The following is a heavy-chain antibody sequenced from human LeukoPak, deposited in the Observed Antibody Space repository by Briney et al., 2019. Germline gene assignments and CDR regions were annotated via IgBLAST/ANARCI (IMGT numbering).Heavy chain of an antibody. J-gene: IGHJ4*02. CDR1: GGSFRSYY. D-gene: IGHD3-10*01. CDR3: ARAGLFGSGSSLDS. Sequence: SETLSLTCAVYGGSFRSYYWSWVRQPPGKGLEWIGEINHSGSTNYNPSLKSRVTMSVDTSKNQFSLKLTSVTAADTAVYYCARAGLFGSGSSLDSWGQGTLVTVPS. CDR2: INHSGST. V-gene: IGHV4-34*01.